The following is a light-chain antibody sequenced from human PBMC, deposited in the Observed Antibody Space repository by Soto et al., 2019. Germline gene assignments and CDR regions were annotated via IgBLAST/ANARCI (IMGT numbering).Light chain of an antibody. CDR1: QNIGRW. CDR2: DVS. CDR3: QQYNLHSPAT. Sequence: DIQMTQSPSSLSASVGDRVTITCRASQNIGRWLAWYQQKSGKAPNLMIYDVSTLISGVPSRFSGSGSGTEFTLTITSLQPDGFTTYYCQQYNLHSPATFGPGTLVEIK. V-gene: IGKV1-5*01. J-gene: IGKJ1*01.